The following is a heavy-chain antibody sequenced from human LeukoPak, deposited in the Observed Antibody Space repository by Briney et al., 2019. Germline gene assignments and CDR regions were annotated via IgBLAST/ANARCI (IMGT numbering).Heavy chain of an antibody. Sequence: PGGSLRLSCAASGFTFSSYAMSWVRQAPGKGLEWVSAISGSGGSTYCADSVKGRFTISRDNSKNTLYLQMNSLRAEDTAVYYCAKDGAAVARDASYNWFDPWGQGTLVTVSS. J-gene: IGHJ5*02. CDR2: ISGSGGST. CDR1: GFTFSSYA. CDR3: AKDGAAVARDASYNWFDP. D-gene: IGHD6-19*01. V-gene: IGHV3-23*01.